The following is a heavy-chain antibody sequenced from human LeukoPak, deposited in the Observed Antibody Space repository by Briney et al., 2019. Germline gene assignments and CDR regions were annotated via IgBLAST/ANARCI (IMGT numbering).Heavy chain of an antibody. J-gene: IGHJ4*02. V-gene: IGHV3-33*06. CDR3: AKDIAELPYFDWYYFGY. D-gene: IGHD3-9*01. CDR2: IWYDGSNK. Sequence: PGRSLRLSCAASGFTFSSYGMHWVRQAPGKGLEWVAVIWYDGSNKYYADSVKGRFTISRDNSKNTLYLQMNSLRAEDTAVYYCAKDIAELPYFDWYYFGYWGQGTLVTVSS. CDR1: GFTFSSYG.